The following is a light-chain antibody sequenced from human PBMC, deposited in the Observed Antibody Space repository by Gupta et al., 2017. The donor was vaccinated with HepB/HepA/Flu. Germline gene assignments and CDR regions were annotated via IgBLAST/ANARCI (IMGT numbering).Light chain of an antibody. CDR2: AKS. CDR1: QSISSY. J-gene: IGKJ4*01. Sequence: DIQMTQSPSSLSASVGDRVTITCRASQSISSYLNWYQQKPGKAPMLLIYAKSTLQSGVPSRFSGSGSGTDFTLTITRLQPEDFATYYCQHRDRTPLSFGRGTKVDIK. V-gene: IGKV1-39*01. CDR3: QHRDRTPLS.